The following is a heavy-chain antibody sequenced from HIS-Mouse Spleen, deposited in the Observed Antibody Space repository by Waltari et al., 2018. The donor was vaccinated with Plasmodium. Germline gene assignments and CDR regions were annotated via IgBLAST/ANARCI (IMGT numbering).Heavy chain of an antibody. Sequence: QVQLVESGGGVVQPGRSLRLSCAASGFTFSGYAMHWVRQSPGKGLEWVAVISYDGSTKYYADSVKGRFTISRDNSKNTLYLQMNSLRAEDTAVYYCALSGHWGQGTLVTVSS. D-gene: IGHD3-10*01. CDR1: GFTFSGYA. V-gene: IGHV3-30*04. CDR3: ALSGH. J-gene: IGHJ4*02. CDR2: ISYDGSTK.